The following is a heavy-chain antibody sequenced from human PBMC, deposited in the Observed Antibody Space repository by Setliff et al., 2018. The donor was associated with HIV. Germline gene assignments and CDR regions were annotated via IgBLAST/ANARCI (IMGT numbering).Heavy chain of an antibody. CDR3: ARDSSFNMDV. CDR2: ISAYNGNT. Sequence: ASVKVSCKASGYTFTNYGITWVRQAPGQGLEWMGWISAYNGNTKYAQKLQGRVTMTKDTSTSTAYMELRSLRSDDTAVYYCARDSSFNMDVWGKGTTVTVSS. J-gene: IGHJ6*03. CDR1: GYTFTNYG. V-gene: IGHV1-18*01.